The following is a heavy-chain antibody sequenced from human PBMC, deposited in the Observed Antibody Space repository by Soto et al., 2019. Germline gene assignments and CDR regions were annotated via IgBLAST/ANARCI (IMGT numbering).Heavy chain of an antibody. CDR1: GYTFTSYG. CDR2: ISAYNGNT. D-gene: IGHD3-22*01. CDR3: GRDPNYYDSSWKAFDI. V-gene: IGHV1-18*01. Sequence: ASVKVSCKASGYTFTSYGISWVRQAPGQGLEWMGWISAYNGNTNYAQKLQGRVTMTTDTSTSTAYMELRSLRSDDTAVYYCGRDPNYYDSSWKAFDIWGQGTMVTVSS. J-gene: IGHJ3*02.